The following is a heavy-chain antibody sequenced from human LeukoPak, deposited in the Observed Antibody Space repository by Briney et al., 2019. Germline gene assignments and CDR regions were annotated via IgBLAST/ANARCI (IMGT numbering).Heavy chain of an antibody. CDR2: IYPDSGGT. Sequence: ASVKVSCKASGYTFTDYYMHWVRQAPGHGLEWMGWIYPDSGGTNYAQKIQGRVTMTTDTSTSTAYMELRSLRSDDTAVYYCARAAVSRVAVAGDFDYWGQGTLVTVSS. CDR1: GYTFTDYY. CDR3: ARAAVSRVAVAGDFDY. V-gene: IGHV1-2*02. D-gene: IGHD6-19*01. J-gene: IGHJ4*02.